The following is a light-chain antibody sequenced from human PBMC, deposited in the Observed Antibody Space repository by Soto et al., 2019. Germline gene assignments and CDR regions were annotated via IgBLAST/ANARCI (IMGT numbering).Light chain of an antibody. CDR3: SSYTTSSTLV. Sequence: QSALTQPASVSGSPGQSITISCTGTTSDIGRYNYVSWYQQHPGKAPKVMIYEVNNRPSWISNRFSGSKSGNTASMTISGLQAEDEAHYYCSSYTTSSTLVFGGGTKVTVL. V-gene: IGLV2-14*01. CDR2: EVN. CDR1: TSDIGRYNY. J-gene: IGLJ2*01.